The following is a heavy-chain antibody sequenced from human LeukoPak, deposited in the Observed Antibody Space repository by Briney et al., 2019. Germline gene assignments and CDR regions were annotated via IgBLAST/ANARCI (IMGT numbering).Heavy chain of an antibody. CDR1: GGSFSGYY. J-gene: IGHJ4*02. V-gene: IGHV4-34*01. CDR2: ISHSGST. CDR3: ARSVAGRDY. Sequence: SETLSLTCAVYGGSFSGYYWSWIRQPPGKGLEWIGEISHSGSTNYNPSLKSRVTISVDTSKNQFSLKLSSVTAADTAVYYCARSVAGRDYWGQGTLVTVSS. D-gene: IGHD6-19*01.